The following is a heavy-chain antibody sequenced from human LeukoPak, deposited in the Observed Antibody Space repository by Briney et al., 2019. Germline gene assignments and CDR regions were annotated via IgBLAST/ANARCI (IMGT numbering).Heavy chain of an antibody. Sequence: GGSLRLSCAASGFTFSDYYMSWIRQAPGKGLEWVSYISSSGSTIYYADSVKGRFAISRDNAKNSLYLQMNSLRAEDTAVYYCARVITMIVVVRGVAFDIWGQGTMVTVSS. D-gene: IGHD3-22*01. V-gene: IGHV3-11*01. CDR2: ISSSGSTI. CDR3: ARVITMIVVVRGVAFDI. CDR1: GFTFSDYY. J-gene: IGHJ3*02.